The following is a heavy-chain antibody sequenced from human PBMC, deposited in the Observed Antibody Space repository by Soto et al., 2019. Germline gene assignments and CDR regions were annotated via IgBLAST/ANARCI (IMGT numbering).Heavy chain of an antibody. CDR3: AGVVPAATDAFDI. Sequence: QVQLVESGGGVVQPGRSLRLSCAASGFTFSDYYMSWIRQAPGKGLEWVSYISSSGSTIYYADSVKGRFTISRDNAKNSLYLQMNSLRAEDTAVYYCAGVVPAATDAFDIWGQGTMVTVSS. D-gene: IGHD2-2*01. V-gene: IGHV3-11*01. J-gene: IGHJ3*02. CDR1: GFTFSDYY. CDR2: ISSSGSTI.